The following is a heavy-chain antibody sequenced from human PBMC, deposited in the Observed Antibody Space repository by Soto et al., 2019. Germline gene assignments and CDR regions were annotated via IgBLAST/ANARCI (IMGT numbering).Heavy chain of an antibody. CDR1: GGSISSYY. CDR2: IYYSGST. CDR3: ARLAAIHDAFDI. J-gene: IGHJ3*02. D-gene: IGHD6-25*01. Sequence: QVQLQESGPGLVKPSETLSLTCTVSGGSISSYYWSWIRQPPGKGLEWIGYIYYSGSTNYNPSLKSRVTISVDTSKNQFSLKLSSVTAADTAVYYCARLAAIHDAFDIWGQGTMVTVSS. V-gene: IGHV4-59*08.